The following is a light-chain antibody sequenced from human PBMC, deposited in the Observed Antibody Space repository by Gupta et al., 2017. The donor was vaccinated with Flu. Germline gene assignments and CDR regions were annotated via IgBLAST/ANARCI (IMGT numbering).Light chain of an antibody. CDR3: QAWDSSTAYV. CDR1: KLGDKY. CDR2: QDS. Sequence: YELTQPLPVSVSPGQTASITCSGDKLGDKYACWYQQKPGQSPVLVIYQDSKRPSGIPERFSGSNSGNTATLTISGTQAMDEADYYCQAWDSSTAYVGGTGTKVTVL. J-gene: IGLJ1*01. V-gene: IGLV3-1*01.